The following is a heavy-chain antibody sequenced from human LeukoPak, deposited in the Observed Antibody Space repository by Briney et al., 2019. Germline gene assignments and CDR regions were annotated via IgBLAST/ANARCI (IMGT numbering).Heavy chain of an antibody. V-gene: IGHV3-23*01. Sequence: PGGSLRLSCAASGFTFSSYAMTWVRQATGRGLEWVSAISGSGGGTYYADSVKGRFTSSRDNSKNTMYLQMNSLRAEDTAVYYCARGQLTVTTDYWGQGTLVTVSS. J-gene: IGHJ4*02. CDR2: ISGSGGGT. CDR3: ARGQLTVTTDY. CDR1: GFTFSSYA. D-gene: IGHD4-17*01.